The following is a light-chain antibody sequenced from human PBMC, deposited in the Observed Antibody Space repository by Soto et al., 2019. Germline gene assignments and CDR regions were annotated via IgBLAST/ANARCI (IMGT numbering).Light chain of an antibody. CDR2: RNN. CDR3: AAWDDSLSGYV. V-gene: IGLV1-47*01. CDR1: SSNIENNY. Sequence: QSVLTQPPSASGTPGQRVTISCSGSSSNIENNYVYWYRQLPGTAPKLLIYRNNQRPSGVPDRFSGSKSGTSASLAISGLRSEDEADYYCAAWDDSLSGYVFGTGTKLTVL. J-gene: IGLJ1*01.